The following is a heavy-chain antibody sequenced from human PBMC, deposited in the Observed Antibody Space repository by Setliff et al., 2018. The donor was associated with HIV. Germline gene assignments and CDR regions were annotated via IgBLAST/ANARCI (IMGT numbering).Heavy chain of an antibody. CDR3: ARDSHYYDSSGSPNYYYYYYMDV. CDR2: IKQDGSEK. Sequence: LRLSCAASGFTFNNYWMTWVRQAPGKGLEWVANIKQDGSEKYYVDSVKGRFTISRDNAKNSLYLQMGGRRAEDTATYYCARDSHYYDSSGSPNYYYYYYMDVWGKGTTVTVSS. V-gene: IGHV3-7*03. CDR1: GFTFNNYW. J-gene: IGHJ6*03. D-gene: IGHD3-22*01.